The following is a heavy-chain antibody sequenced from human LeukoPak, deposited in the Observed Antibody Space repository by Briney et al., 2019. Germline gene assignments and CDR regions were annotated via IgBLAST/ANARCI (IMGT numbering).Heavy chain of an antibody. CDR1: GYTFTSYY. Sequence: ASVKVSCKASGYTFTSYYMHWVRQAPGQGLEWMGIINPSGGSTSYAQKFQGRVTMTRDMFTSTVYMELSSLRSEDTAVYYCARPVEYSSSSGYFDYWGQGTLVTVSS. CDR3: ARPVEYSSSSGYFDY. J-gene: IGHJ4*02. CDR2: INPSGGST. V-gene: IGHV1-46*01. D-gene: IGHD6-6*01.